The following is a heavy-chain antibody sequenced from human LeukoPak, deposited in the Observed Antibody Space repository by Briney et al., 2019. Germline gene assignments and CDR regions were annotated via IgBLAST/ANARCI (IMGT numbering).Heavy chain of an antibody. V-gene: IGHV1-2*06. J-gene: IGHJ4*02. CDR2: IHPISGGT. D-gene: IGHD5-18*01. CDR3: ATDYSRGYSYGADY. Sequence: ASVKLSCKVSGYTFTGYYMHWVRHPPGRGREWMGRIHPISGGTNYAQKFQGRVTISGDTSISTDYMEMRRLRSDDTAVYYCATDYSRGYSYGADYWGEGTLVTVSS. CDR1: GYTFTGYY.